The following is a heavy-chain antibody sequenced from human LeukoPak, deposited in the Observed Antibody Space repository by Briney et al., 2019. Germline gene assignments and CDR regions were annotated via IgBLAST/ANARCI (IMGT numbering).Heavy chain of an antibody. D-gene: IGHD2-2*01. CDR3: ARDPTRGGGIVVVPAVFFDY. V-gene: IGHV3-74*01. J-gene: IGHJ4*02. CDR2: ITTDGGST. Sequence: GGSLRLSCAVSGFTFSSYWMHWVRQAPGKGLVWVSFITTDGGSTNYADSVKGRFTTSRDNSKNTLYLQMGSLRAEDMAVYYCARDPTRGGGIVVVPAVFFDYWGQGTLVTVSS. CDR1: GFTFSSYW.